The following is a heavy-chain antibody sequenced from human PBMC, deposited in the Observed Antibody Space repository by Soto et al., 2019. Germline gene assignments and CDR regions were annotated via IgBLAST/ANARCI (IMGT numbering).Heavy chain of an antibody. CDR2: IYYSGST. Sequence: SETLSLTCTVSGGSISSYYWSWIRQPPGKGLEWIGYIYYSGSTNYNPSLKSRVTISVDTSKNQFSLKLSSVTAADTAVYYCARGPGVRFLEWLLGALDIWGQGTMVTVSS. J-gene: IGHJ3*02. V-gene: IGHV4-59*01. D-gene: IGHD3-3*01. CDR3: ARGPGVRFLEWLLGALDI. CDR1: GGSISSYY.